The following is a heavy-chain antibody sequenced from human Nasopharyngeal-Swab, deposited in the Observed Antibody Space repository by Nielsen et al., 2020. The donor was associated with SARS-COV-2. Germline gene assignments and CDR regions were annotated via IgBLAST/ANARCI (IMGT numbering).Heavy chain of an antibody. J-gene: IGHJ6*02. CDR1: GFTFSSYG. Sequence: GESLKISCVASGFTFSSYGMHWVRQAPGKGLEWVAVIWYDGSKKYYADSVKGRFTISRDNSKNTLYLQMNSLRAEDTAVYYCASNPPSGYDSSGYYRYGMDVWGQGTTVTVSS. D-gene: IGHD3-22*01. CDR2: IWYDGSKK. V-gene: IGHV3-33*01. CDR3: ASNPPSGYDSSGYYRYGMDV.